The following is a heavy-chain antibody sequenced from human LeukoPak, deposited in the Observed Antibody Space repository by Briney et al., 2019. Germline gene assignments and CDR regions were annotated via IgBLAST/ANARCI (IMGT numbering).Heavy chain of an antibody. CDR1: GGSFSGYY. V-gene: IGHV4-34*01. CDR3: ARGSDCSSTSCYMFDY. D-gene: IGHD2-2*02. Sequence: SETLSLTCAVYGGSFSGYYWSWIRQPPGKGLEWIGEINHSGSTNYNPSLKSRVTISVDPSKNQFSLKLSSVTAAETAVYYCARGSDCSSTSCYMFDYWGQGTLVTVSS. CDR2: INHSGST. J-gene: IGHJ4*02.